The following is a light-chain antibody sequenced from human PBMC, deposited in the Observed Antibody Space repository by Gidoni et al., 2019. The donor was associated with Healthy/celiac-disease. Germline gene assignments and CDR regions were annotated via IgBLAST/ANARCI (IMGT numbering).Light chain of an antibody. J-gene: IGKJ3*01. CDR3: QQYNNWPPLFT. Sequence: EIVMTQSPATLSVSPGERATLSCRASQSVSSNLAWYQQKPGQAPRLLIYGASTRATGIPARFSGSGSGTEFTLTISSLQSEDFAVYYCQQYNNWPPLFTCXPXTKVDIK. V-gene: IGKV3-15*01. CDR2: GAS. CDR1: QSVSSN.